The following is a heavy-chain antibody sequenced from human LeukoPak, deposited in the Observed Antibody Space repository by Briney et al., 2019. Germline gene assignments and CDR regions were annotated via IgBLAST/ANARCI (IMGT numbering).Heavy chain of an antibody. CDR3: ARAYHSSWYLNWFDP. CDR1: GYSISSGYY. D-gene: IGHD6-13*01. J-gene: IGHJ5*02. CDR2: IYHSGST. V-gene: IGHV4-38-2*02. Sequence: SETLPLTCTVSGYSISSGYYWGWIRQPPGKGLEWIGSIYHSGSTYYNPSLKSRVTISLDTSKNQFSLKLSSVTAADTAIYYCARAYHSSWYLNWFDPWGQGTLVTVSS.